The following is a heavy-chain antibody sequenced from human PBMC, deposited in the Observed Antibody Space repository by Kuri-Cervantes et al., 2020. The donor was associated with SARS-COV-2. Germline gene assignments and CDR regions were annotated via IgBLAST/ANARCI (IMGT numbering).Heavy chain of an antibody. J-gene: IGHJ4*02. D-gene: IGHD2/OR15-2a*01. CDR2: VNHSGST. CDR3: ARAVKRFDY. CDR1: GGSFSGYH. V-gene: IGHV4-34*01. Sequence: SETLSLTCAVYGGSFSGYHWSWIRQPPGKGLEWIGEVNHSGSTNYNPSLKSRVTISVDTSKNQFSLKLSSVTAADTAVYYCARAVKRFDYWGQGTLVTVSS.